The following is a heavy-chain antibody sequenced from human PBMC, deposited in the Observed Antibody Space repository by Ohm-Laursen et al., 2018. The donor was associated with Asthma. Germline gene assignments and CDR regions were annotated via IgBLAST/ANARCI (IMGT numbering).Heavy chain of an antibody. CDR3: ARDHHYYDSTPGAFDI. J-gene: IGHJ3*02. D-gene: IGHD3-22*01. CDR1: GYTFTNYG. Sequence: SSVKVSCKASGYTFTNYGFSWVRQAPGQGLEWMAWISAYNGNTNYAQKLQGRVTMTTDTSTSTAYMELRSLRSDDTAVYYCARDHHYYDSTPGAFDIWGQGTMVTVSS. V-gene: IGHV1-18*04. CDR2: ISAYNGNT.